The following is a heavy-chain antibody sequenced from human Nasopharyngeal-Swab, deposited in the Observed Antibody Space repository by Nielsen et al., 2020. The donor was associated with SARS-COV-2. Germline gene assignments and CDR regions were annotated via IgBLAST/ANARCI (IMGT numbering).Heavy chain of an antibody. CDR2: ISYDGSNK. V-gene: IGHV3-30*18. CDR3: AKDRITMIVVFPDY. CDR1: GFTFSSYG. J-gene: IGHJ4*02. Sequence: GESLKISCAASGFTFSSYGMHWVRQAPGKGLEWVAVISYDGSNKYYADSVKGRFTISRDNSKNTLYLQMNSLRAEDTAVYYCAKDRITMIVVFPDYWGQGTLVTVSS. D-gene: IGHD3-22*01.